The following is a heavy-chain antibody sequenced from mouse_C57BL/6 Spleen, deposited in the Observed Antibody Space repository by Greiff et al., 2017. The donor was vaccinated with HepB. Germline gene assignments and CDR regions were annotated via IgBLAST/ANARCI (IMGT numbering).Heavy chain of an antibody. CDR2: ISYDGSN. V-gene: IGHV3-6*01. CDR3: ARVDGSFDY. J-gene: IGHJ2*01. CDR1: GYSITSGYY. Sequence: DVQLQESGPGLVKPSQSLSLTCSVTGYSITSGYYWNWIRQFPGNKLEWMGYISYDGSNNYNPSLKNRISITRDTSKNQFFLKLNSVTTEDTATYYCARVDGSFDYWGQGTTLTVSS. D-gene: IGHD2-3*01.